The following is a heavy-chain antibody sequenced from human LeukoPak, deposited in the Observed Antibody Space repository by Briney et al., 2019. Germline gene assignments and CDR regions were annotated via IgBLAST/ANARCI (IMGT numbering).Heavy chain of an antibody. Sequence: GASVKVSCKASGYTFTGYYMHWVRQAPGQGLEWMGWINPNSGGTNYAQKFQGWVTMTRDTSISTAYMELSRLRSDDTAVYYCARDPCSSTSCPGYWGQGTLVTVSS. J-gene: IGHJ4*02. CDR1: GYTFTGYY. V-gene: IGHV1-2*04. CDR3: ARDPCSSTSCPGY. CDR2: INPNSGGT. D-gene: IGHD2-2*01.